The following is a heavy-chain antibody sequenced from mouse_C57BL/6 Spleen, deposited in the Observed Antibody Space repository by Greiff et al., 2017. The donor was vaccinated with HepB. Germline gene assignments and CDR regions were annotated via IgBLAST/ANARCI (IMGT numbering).Heavy chain of an antibody. CDR1: GYSITSGYY. V-gene: IGHV3-6*01. D-gene: IGHD2-3*01. CDR3: ARDDGYFDY. Sequence: EVQLLESGPGLVKPSQSLSLTCSVTGYSITSGYYWNWIRQFPGNKLEWMGYISYDGSNNYNPSLKNRISITRDTSKNQFFLKLNSVTTEDTATYYCARDDGYFDYWGQGTTLTVSS. CDR2: ISYDGSN. J-gene: IGHJ2*01.